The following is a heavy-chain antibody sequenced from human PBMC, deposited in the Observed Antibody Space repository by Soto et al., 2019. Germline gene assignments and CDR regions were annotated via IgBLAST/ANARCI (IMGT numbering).Heavy chain of an antibody. Sequence: SETLSLTCTVSGGSISSSSYYWGWIRQPPGKGLEWIGSIYYSGSTYYNPSLKSRVTISVDTSKNQFSLKLSSVTAADTAVYYCARQHSGRYWGYYFDYWGQGTLVTVSS. J-gene: IGHJ4*02. CDR2: IYYSGST. V-gene: IGHV4-39*01. CDR1: GGSISSSSYY. D-gene: IGHD1-26*01. CDR3: ARQHSGRYWGYYFDY.